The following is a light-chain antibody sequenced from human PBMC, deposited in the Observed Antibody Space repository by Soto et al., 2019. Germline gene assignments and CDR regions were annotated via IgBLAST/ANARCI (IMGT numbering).Light chain of an antibody. Sequence: EIVLTQSPGTLSLSPGERATLSCRASQSVSRSYLAWYQQKPGQAPRLLIYGASSRATGIPDRFSGSGSETDFTLTISRLEPEDFAVYYCQQYGSSLSTFGQGTKLEIK. CDR3: QQYGSSLST. J-gene: IGKJ2*01. CDR1: QSVSRSY. V-gene: IGKV3-20*01. CDR2: GAS.